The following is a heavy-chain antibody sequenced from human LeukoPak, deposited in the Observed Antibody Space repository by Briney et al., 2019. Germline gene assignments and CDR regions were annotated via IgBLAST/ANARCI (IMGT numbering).Heavy chain of an antibody. Sequence: ASVKVSCKASGYTFTTYGMQWVRQAPGQRLEWMGWINAGNGNTKYSQKFQGRVTITRDTSASTAYMELSSLRSEDTAVYYCARDRDIVVVPAAYDAFDIWGQGTMVTVSS. CDR3: ARDRDIVVVPAAYDAFDI. CDR1: GYTFTTYG. D-gene: IGHD2-2*01. CDR2: INAGNGNT. J-gene: IGHJ3*02. V-gene: IGHV1-3*01.